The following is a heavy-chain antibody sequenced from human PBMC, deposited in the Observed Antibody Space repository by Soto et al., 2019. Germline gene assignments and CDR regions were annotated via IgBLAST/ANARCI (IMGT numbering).Heavy chain of an antibody. J-gene: IGHJ4*02. CDR3: ARGVGGSLVDFDY. CDR2: IYGVESQN. V-gene: IGHV5-51*01. D-gene: IGHD2-15*01. CDR1: GYSFAAYW. Sequence: GESLKISWKSFGYSFAAYWIGWVRQLPGNGLGWVGFIYGVESQNIYSPSFQGQVTISVDRSISTAYLQWSGLKVSDTAVYYCARGVGGSLVDFDYWGQGTLVTVSS.